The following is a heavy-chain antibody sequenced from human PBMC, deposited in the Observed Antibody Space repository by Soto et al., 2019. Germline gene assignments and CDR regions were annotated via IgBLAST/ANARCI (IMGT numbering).Heavy chain of an antibody. CDR3: ARHFYYYGSGSPLGYGMDV. Sequence: SETLSLTCTVSGGSISSYYWSWIRQPPGKGLEWIGYIYYSGSTNYNPSLKSRVTISVDTSKNQFSLKLSSVTAADTAVYYCARHFYYYGSGSPLGYGMDVWGQGTTVTV. J-gene: IGHJ6*02. CDR2: IYYSGST. V-gene: IGHV4-59*08. D-gene: IGHD3-10*01. CDR1: GGSISSYY.